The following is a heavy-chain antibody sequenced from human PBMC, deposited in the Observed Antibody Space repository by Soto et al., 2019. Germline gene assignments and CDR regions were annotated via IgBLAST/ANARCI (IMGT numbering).Heavy chain of an antibody. V-gene: IGHV4-4*07. D-gene: IGHD3-3*01. CDR3: ARGQRFSAWFAP. Sequence: SETLSLTFTVSGGSMSSYYWTWIRQPAGKGLEWIGRVYTSGGTHYNPSLKSRVTISLDTSKNQFSLRLISVTDADTAVYYCARGQRFSAWFAPGGQGTLVTVSS. J-gene: IGHJ5*02. CDR2: VYTSGGT. CDR1: GGSMSSYY.